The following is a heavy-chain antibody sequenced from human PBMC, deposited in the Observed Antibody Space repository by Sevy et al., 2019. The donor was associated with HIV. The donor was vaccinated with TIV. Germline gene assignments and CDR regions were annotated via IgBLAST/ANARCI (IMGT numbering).Heavy chain of an antibody. D-gene: IGHD5-18*01. Sequence: SETLSLTCSVSGGSISSYYWSWIRQPPGKGLEWIDYTWSTSYNSSLKSRDTISVDRSKNQFSLKLRSVTAADTAIYYCARVGYTYGFPIFFDYWGQGILVTVSS. CDR3: ARVGYTYGFPIFFDY. CDR1: GGSISSYY. V-gene: IGHV4-59*01. J-gene: IGHJ4*02. CDR2: YTWST.